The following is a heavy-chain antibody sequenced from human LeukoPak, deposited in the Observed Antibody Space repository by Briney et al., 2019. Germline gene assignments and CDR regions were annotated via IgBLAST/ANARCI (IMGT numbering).Heavy chain of an antibody. Sequence: GGSLRLSCAASGFTFSSYAISWVRQAPGKGLEWVSAISGSGGSTYYADSVKGRFTISRDNSKNTLYLQMNSLRAEDTAVYYCACPGIAAAGTWDYWGQGNLVTVSS. V-gene: IGHV3-23*01. J-gene: IGHJ4*02. CDR3: ACPGIAAAGTWDY. CDR2: ISGSGGST. D-gene: IGHD6-13*01. CDR1: GFTFSSYA.